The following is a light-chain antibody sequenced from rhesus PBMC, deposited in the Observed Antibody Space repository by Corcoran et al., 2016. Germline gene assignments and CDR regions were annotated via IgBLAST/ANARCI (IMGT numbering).Light chain of an antibody. CDR1: ENVNNY. CDR2: KAS. J-gene: IGKJ3*01. Sequence: MTQSPSSLSASVGDRVTITCRASENVNNYLHWYQQKPGKAPKLLIYKASTLESGVPSRFSGSGSGTEFTLTISSLQPEDFASYYCQHSYGTPFTFGPGTKLDIK. V-gene: IGKV1-74*01. CDR3: QHSYGTPFT.